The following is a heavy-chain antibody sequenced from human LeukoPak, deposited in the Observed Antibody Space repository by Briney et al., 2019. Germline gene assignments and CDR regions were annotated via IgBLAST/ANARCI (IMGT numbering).Heavy chain of an antibody. V-gene: IGHV4-59*01. CDR3: ARVPRSSGTYWLDPYYFDY. D-gene: IGHD1-26*01. J-gene: IGHJ4*02. Sequence: SETLSLTCTVSGASLNKYYWSWIRQPPGKGLEWIGYISYSGSTNYNPSLKCRVTISIDTSTKQFFLRLSSVNAADTAVYYCARVPRSSGTYWLDPYYFDYWGQGTLVTVSS. CDR1: GASLNKYY. CDR2: ISYSGST.